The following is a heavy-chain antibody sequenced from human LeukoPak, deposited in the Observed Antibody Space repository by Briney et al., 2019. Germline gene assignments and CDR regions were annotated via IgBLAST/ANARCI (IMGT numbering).Heavy chain of an antibody. CDR3: ARGADCSSTSCYIDFDY. V-gene: IGHV3-21*01. Sequence: GGSLRLSXAASGFTFSSYSMNWVRQAPGKGLEWLSSISSSSSYIYYADSVKGRFTISRDNAKNSLYLQMNSLRAEDTAVYYCARGADCSSTSCYIDFDYWGQGTLVTVSS. D-gene: IGHD2-2*02. CDR1: GFTFSSYS. J-gene: IGHJ4*02. CDR2: ISSSSSYI.